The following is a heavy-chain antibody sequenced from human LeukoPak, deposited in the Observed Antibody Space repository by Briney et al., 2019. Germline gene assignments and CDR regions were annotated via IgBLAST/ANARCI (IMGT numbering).Heavy chain of an antibody. D-gene: IGHD3-10*01. Sequence: GESLRLSCAASGFTFTTYWMSWVRQFPGRGLEWVANINQDGTEKYYVDSVKGRFTISRDNAKNSLYLQMNSLRVEDTAIYYCVKVAKYYYGSETYYFFEHWGQGTPVTASS. J-gene: IGHJ4*02. CDR3: VKVAKYYYGSETYYFFEH. CDR1: GFTFTTYW. V-gene: IGHV3-7*01. CDR2: INQDGTEK.